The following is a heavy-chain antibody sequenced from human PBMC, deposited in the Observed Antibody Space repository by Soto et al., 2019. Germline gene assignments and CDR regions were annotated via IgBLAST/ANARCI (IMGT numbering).Heavy chain of an antibody. J-gene: IGHJ5*02. CDR1: GFSLSTSGVG. Sequence: QITLKESGPTLVKPTQTLTLTCTFSGFSLSTSGVGVGWIRQPPGKALEWLALIYWDDDKRYSPSLKSRLTITKDTSINQVVLIMTNMDPVDTATYYCAHVLGYYDPGGDWFDPWGQGTLVTVSS. V-gene: IGHV2-5*02. CDR3: AHVLGYYDPGGDWFDP. D-gene: IGHD3-16*01. CDR2: IYWDDDK.